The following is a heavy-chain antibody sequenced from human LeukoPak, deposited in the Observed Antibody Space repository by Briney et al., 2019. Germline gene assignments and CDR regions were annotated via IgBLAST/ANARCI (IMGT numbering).Heavy chain of an antibody. CDR2: ISCSSSYI. V-gene: IGHV3-21*05. CDR1: GFTFSSYS. J-gene: IGHJ4*02. D-gene: IGHD1-26*01. CDR3: ARAGWELLYFDY. Sequence: GGSLRLSCAASGFTFSSYSMNWVRQAPGKGLEWVSFISCSSSYIYYADSVKGRFTISRDNAKNSLYLQMNSLRAEDTAVYYCARAGWELLYFDYWGQGTLVTVSS.